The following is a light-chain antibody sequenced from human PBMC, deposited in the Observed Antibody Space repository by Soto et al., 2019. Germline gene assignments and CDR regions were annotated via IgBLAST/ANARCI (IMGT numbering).Light chain of an antibody. Sequence: EIVLTQSPATLSVSPLEIATRSFMASQSVSSYLAWYQQKPGQAPRLLIYDASNRATGIPARFSGSGSGTDFTLTISSLEPEDFAVYYCQQRSNWPPTFGGGTKVDI. CDR1: QSVSSY. CDR3: QQRSNWPPT. V-gene: IGKV3-11*01. J-gene: IGKJ4*01. CDR2: DAS.